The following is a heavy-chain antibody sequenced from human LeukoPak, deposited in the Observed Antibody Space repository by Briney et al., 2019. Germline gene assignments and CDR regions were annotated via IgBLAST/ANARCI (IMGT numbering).Heavy chain of an antibody. Sequence: SETLSLTCSVSGASIDTYYWSWIRQPAGKGLEWIGHIHTSGSTNYNPSLKSRVTMSVDTSKNQFSLKVNSVTAADAAVYYCAKEGMIRGVIDYWGQGALVTVSS. J-gene: IGHJ4*02. CDR3: AKEGMIRGVIDY. CDR1: GASIDTYY. V-gene: IGHV4-4*07. CDR2: IHTSGST. D-gene: IGHD3-10*01.